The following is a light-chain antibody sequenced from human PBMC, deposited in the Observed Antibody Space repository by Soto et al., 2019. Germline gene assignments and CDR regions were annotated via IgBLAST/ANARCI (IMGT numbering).Light chain of an antibody. CDR3: QQYDNLPLT. V-gene: IGKV1-33*01. CDR2: DAS. CDR1: QDISNY. J-gene: IGKJ4*01. Sequence: DIQMTQSPSSLSASAGDRVTITCQASQDISNYLNWYQQKPGKAPKLLIYDASNLETGVPSRFSGSGSGTDFTFTISSLQPEDIATYYCQQYDNLPLTFGGGTKGDIK.